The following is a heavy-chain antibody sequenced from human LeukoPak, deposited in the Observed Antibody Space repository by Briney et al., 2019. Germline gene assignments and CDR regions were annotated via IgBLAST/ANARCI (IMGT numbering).Heavy chain of an antibody. D-gene: IGHD3-9*01. CDR3: ARAHGLRYFGGGFGWFDP. Sequence: ASVKVSCKASGYTFTSYYMHWVRQAPGQGLEWMGIINPSGGSTSYAQKFQGRVTMTRDMSTSTVYMELSSLRSEDTAVYYCARAHGLRYFGGGFGWFDPWGQGTLVTVSS. CDR1: GYTFTSYY. J-gene: IGHJ5*02. V-gene: IGHV1-46*01. CDR2: INPSGGST.